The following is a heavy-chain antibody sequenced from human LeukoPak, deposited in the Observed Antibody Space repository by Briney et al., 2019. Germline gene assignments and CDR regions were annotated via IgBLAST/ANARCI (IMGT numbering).Heavy chain of an antibody. CDR3: ARHSRVSSYYFDY. CDR2: IYYSGST. D-gene: IGHD6-6*01. CDR1: GGSFSGYY. J-gene: IGHJ4*02. Sequence: SETLSLTCAVYGGSFSGYYWSWIRQPPGKGLEWIGYIYYSGSTNYNPSLKSRVTISVDTSKNQFPLKLSSVTAADTAVYYCARHSRVSSYYFDYWGQGTLVTVSS. V-gene: IGHV4-59*08.